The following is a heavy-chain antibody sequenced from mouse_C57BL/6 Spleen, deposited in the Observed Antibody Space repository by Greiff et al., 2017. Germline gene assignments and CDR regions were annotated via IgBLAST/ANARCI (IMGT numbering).Heavy chain of an antibody. J-gene: IGHJ3*01. CDR3: ARDGYVNYSWFAY. D-gene: IGHD2-10*02. CDR1: GYTFTSYG. CDR2: IYPRSGNT. Sequence: QVQLKQSGAELARPGASVKLSCKASGYTFTSYGISWVKQRTGQGLEWIGEIYPRSGNTYYNEKFKGKATLTADKSSSTAYMELRSLTSEDSAVYFCARDGYVNYSWFAYWGQGTLVTVSA. V-gene: IGHV1-81*01.